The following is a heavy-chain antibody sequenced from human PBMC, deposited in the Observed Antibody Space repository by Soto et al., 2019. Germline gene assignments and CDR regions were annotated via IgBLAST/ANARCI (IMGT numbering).Heavy chain of an antibody. V-gene: IGHV1-3*01. CDR3: ARELGVGAAYAY. D-gene: IGHD1-26*01. Sequence: QVQLVQSGAEVKKPGASVKVSCKASGYTFTSYAMHWVRQAPGQRLEWMGWINAGNGNTKYSQKFQGRVTITRDTSASTAYMELSSLRSEDTAVYYCARELGVGAAYAYWGQGSLVTVSS. CDR2: INAGNGNT. J-gene: IGHJ4*02. CDR1: GYTFTSYA.